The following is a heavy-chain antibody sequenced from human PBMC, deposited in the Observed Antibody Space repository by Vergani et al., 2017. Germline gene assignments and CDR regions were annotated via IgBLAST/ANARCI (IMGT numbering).Heavy chain of an antibody. V-gene: IGHV3-23*01. CDR2: TSGSGGST. CDR3: AKADDFWSGYPRY. J-gene: IGHJ4*02. D-gene: IGHD3-3*01. Sequence: EVQLLESGGGLVQPGGSLRLSCAASGFTFSSYAMSWVRQAPGKGLEWVSATSGSGGSTYYADSVKGRFTISRDNSKNTLYLQMNSLRAEDTAVYYCAKADDFWSGYPRYWGQGTLVTVSS. CDR1: GFTFSSYA.